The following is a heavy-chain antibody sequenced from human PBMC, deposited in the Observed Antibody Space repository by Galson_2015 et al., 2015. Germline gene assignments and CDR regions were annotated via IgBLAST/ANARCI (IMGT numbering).Heavy chain of an antibody. Sequence: SLRLSCAASGFTFSSYGMHWVRQAPGKGLEWVAVISYDASNKYYADSVKGRFTISRDNSKNTLYLQMNSLRAEDTAVYYCAGFAVAADGFDYWGQGTLVTVSS. CDR1: GFTFSSYG. D-gene: IGHD6-13*01. CDR3: AGFAVAADGFDY. J-gene: IGHJ4*02. V-gene: IGHV3-30*03. CDR2: ISYDASNK.